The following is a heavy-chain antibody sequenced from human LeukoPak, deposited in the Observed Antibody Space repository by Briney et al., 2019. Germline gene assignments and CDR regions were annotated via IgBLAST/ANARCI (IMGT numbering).Heavy chain of an antibody. Sequence: ASVKVSCKASGFPFTSYAIHWVRQAPGQRLEWMGWVNADNSNTKYSQELQGRVTMTTDTSTSTAYMELRSLRSDDTAVYYCARGPQLWSEVVDYWGQGTLVTVSS. J-gene: IGHJ4*02. V-gene: IGHV1-3*01. CDR3: ARGPQLWSEVVDY. CDR2: VNADNSNT. CDR1: GFPFTSYA. D-gene: IGHD5-18*01.